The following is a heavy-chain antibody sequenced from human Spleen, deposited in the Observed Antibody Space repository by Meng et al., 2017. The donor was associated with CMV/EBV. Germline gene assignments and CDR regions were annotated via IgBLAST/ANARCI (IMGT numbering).Heavy chain of an antibody. CDR2: ISPSDGST. J-gene: IGHJ4*02. V-gene: IGHV1-46*01. CDR1: YTFTRYY. D-gene: IGHD2-21*02. Sequence: YTFTRYYVHWVRQAPGQGLEWMGIISPSDGSTFYAQKFRGRVTMTSDTSTGTVHMELGSLTSEDTAVYYCASDGCRGDDCWGQTFNYWGQGTLVTVSS. CDR3: ASDGCRGDDCWGQTFNY.